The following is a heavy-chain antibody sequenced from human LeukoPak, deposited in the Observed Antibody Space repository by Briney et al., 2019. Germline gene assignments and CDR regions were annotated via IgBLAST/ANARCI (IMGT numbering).Heavy chain of an antibody. CDR2: SSTSGYTT. CDR1: GFTFSNYH. D-gene: IGHD5-12*01. V-gene: IGHV3-11*04. CDR3: AREYSGYDGDAFDM. J-gene: IGHJ3*02. Sequence: GGPLRLSCAASGFTFSNYHMSWVRQAPGKGLEWVSYSSTSGYTTYYADSVKGRFTISRDNARNSLYLQMNSLRAEDTAVYYCAREYSGYDGDAFDMWGQGTMVTVSS.